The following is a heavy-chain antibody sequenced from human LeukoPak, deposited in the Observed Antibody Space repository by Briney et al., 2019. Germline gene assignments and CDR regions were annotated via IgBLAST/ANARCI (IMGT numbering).Heavy chain of an antibody. D-gene: IGHD4-17*01. V-gene: IGHV3-7*01. CDR1: GFTFSSYS. CDR3: AREYGDYLYYYGMDV. CDR2: IKQDGSEK. J-gene: IGHJ6*02. Sequence: GGSLRLSCAASGFTFSSYSMSWVRQAPGKGLEWVANIKQDGSEKYYVDSVKGRFTISRDNAKNSLYLQMNSLRAEDTAVYYCAREYGDYLYYYGMDVWGQGTTVTVSS.